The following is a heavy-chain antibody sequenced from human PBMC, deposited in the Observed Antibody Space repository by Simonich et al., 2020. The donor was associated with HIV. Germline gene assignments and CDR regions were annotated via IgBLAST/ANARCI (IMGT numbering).Heavy chain of an antibody. D-gene: IGHD1-7*01. CDR1: VGSFTPYY. J-gene: IGHJ5*02. V-gene: IGHV4-34*01. CDR2: INHSKYT. CDR3: ARGRKITGTYRWFDP. Sequence: QEQLQQWGAGLLKPSETLSLTCAVYVGSFTPYYWTWIRQPPGKGLEWIGDINHSKYTNYNPSLKSRLTISIDTAKNQFSLILTSVTAADTAIYYCARGRKITGTYRWFDPWGQGTLVTVSS.